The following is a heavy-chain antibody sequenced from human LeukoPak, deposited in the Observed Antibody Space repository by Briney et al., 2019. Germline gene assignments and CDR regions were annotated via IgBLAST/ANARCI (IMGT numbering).Heavy chain of an antibody. Sequence: SVRVSCKASGGTFSSYAISWVRQAPRQGLEWMGGIIPIFGTANYAQKFQSRVTINADESTSTAYIELSSLRSEHTPPYYSAREWGYDCSSTSCPHGFWFDPWGQGTLVTVSS. V-gene: IGHV1-69*13. J-gene: IGHJ5*02. CDR3: AREWGYDCSSTSCPHGFWFDP. CDR2: IIPIFGTA. CDR1: GGTFSSYA. D-gene: IGHD2-2*01.